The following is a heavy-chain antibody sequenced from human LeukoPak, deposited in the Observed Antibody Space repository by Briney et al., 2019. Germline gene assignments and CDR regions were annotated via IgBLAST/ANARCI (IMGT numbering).Heavy chain of an antibody. V-gene: IGHV3-23*01. J-gene: IGHJ4*02. CDR2: ISGSGGST. D-gene: IGHD3-22*01. Sequence: GGSLRLSCAASGFTFSSYAMSWVRQAPGKGLEWVSAISGSGGSTYYADSVKGRFTISRDNSKNTLYLQMNSLRAEDMAVYYCAKTPIYYDSSGYYFDYWGQGTLVTVSS. CDR3: AKTPIYYDSSGYYFDY. CDR1: GFTFSSYA.